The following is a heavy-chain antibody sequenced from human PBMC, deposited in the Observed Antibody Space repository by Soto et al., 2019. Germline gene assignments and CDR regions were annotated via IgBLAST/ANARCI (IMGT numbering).Heavy chain of an antibody. CDR3: AGSKNRGVTVDY. Sequence: TSETLSLTCTVSGVPIRSHFWTWIRQPPGKGLEWIGFAYHSADANYNPSLRNRATISTDPAKRQFSLRLSSVTAADTALYYCAGSKNRGVTVDYWGQGALVTVSS. J-gene: IGHJ4*02. D-gene: IGHD3-10*01. CDR1: GVPIRSHF. V-gene: IGHV4-59*11. CDR2: AYHSADA.